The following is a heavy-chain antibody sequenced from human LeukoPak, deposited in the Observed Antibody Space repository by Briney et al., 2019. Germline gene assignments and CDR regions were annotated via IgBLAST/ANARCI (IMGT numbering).Heavy chain of an antibody. CDR1: SGSISSGSYY. Sequence: PSGTLSLTCAVSSGSISSGSYYWSWIRQPAGKGLEWIGRIYTSGSTTYNSSLKSRVTISLDTSKNHFSLRLSSVTAADTAVYYCARDREVGATGYYFDYWGQGTLVTVSS. D-gene: IGHD1-26*01. CDR2: IYTSGST. J-gene: IGHJ4*02. V-gene: IGHV4-61*02. CDR3: ARDREVGATGYYFDY.